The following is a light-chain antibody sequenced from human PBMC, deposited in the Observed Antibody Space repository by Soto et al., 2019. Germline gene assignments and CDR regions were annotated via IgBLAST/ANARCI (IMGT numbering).Light chain of an antibody. Sequence: EIVLTQSPGTLSLSPGERATLSCRASQTVSGSYLAWYQQKPGQAPRLLIYGASSRATGIPDRFSGSGSGKDFTLTISILEPEDFAVYYCQQYVTSPWTLGQGTKVEIK. CDR2: GAS. V-gene: IGKV3-20*01. J-gene: IGKJ1*01. CDR3: QQYVTSPWT. CDR1: QTVSGSY.